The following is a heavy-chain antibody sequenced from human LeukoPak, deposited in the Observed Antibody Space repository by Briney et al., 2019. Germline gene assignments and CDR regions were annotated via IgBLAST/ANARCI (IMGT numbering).Heavy chain of an antibody. CDR1: GGTFSSYA. D-gene: IGHD3-22*01. CDR2: IIPILGIA. V-gene: IGHV1-69*04. J-gene: IGHJ4*02. CDR3: AKYYYDSNGYRIDY. Sequence: AASVKVSCKASGGTFSSYAISWVRQAPGQVLEWMGRIIPILGIANYAQKFQGRVTITADKSTSTAYMELSSLRSEDTAVYYCAKYYYDSNGYRIDYWGQGTLVTVSS.